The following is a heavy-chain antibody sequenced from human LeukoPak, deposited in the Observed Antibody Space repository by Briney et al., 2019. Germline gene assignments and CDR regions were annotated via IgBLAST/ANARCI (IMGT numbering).Heavy chain of an antibody. CDR3: AKAPISSGWSYFDY. J-gene: IGHJ4*02. CDR1: GFTFDDYA. D-gene: IGHD6-19*01. CDR2: ISWNSGSI. V-gene: IGHV3-9*01. Sequence: GGPLRLSCAASGFTFDDYAMHWVRQAPGKGLEWVSGISWNSGSIRYADSVKRRFTISRDNANNSLYLQMNNLRPEDTALYYCAKAPISSGWSYFDYWGQGTLVTVSS.